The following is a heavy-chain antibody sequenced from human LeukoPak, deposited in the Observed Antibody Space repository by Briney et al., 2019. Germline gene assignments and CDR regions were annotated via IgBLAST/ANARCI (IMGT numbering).Heavy chain of an antibody. Sequence: PSETLSLTCAVYGGSFSGYYWSWIRQPPGKGLEWIGEINHSGSTNYNPSLKSRVTISVDTSKNQFSLKLSSVTAADTAVYYCARHLKRSRITMVRGVFDYWGQGTLVTVSS. CDR2: INHSGST. D-gene: IGHD3-10*01. CDR3: ARHLKRSRITMVRGVFDY. V-gene: IGHV4-34*01. J-gene: IGHJ4*02. CDR1: GGSFSGYY.